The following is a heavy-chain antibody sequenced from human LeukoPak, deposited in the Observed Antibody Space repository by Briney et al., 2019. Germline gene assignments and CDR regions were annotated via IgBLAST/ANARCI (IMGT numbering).Heavy chain of an antibody. CDR2: IYYSGST. CDR1: GGSISSYY. Sequence: SETLSLTCTVSGGSISSYYWSWIRQPPGKGLEWIGYIYYSGSTNYNPSLKSRVTMSVDTSKNQFSLKLSSVTAADTAVYYCAREAIAAAGTHRKFDYWGQGTLVTVSS. CDR3: AREAIAAAGTHRKFDY. V-gene: IGHV4-59*12. D-gene: IGHD6-13*01. J-gene: IGHJ4*02.